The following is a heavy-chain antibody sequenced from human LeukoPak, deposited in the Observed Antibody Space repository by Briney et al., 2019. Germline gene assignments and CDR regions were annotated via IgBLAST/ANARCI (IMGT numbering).Heavy chain of an antibody. CDR2: IYPGDSDT. CDR3: ARLTGGYCSGGSCYSHFDY. D-gene: IGHD2-15*01. V-gene: IGHV5-51*01. Sequence: PGESLKISCKGSGYSFTSYWIGWVRQMPGKGLEWMGIIYPGDSDTRYSPSFQGQVTISADKSISTAYLQWSSLKASDTAMYYCARLTGGYCSGGSCYSHFDYWGQGTLVTVSS. CDR1: GYSFTSYW. J-gene: IGHJ4*02.